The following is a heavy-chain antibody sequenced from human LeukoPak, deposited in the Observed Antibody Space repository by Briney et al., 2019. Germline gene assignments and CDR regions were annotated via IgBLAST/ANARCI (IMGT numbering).Heavy chain of an antibody. D-gene: IGHD3-22*01. J-gene: IGHJ6*03. CDR2: ISSSGGTI. V-gene: IGHV3-48*04. CDR3: ARQITMIVVVIPTVYMDV. CDR1: GFTFSSYA. Sequence: GGSLRLSCAASGFTFSSYAMSWVRQAPGKGLEWVSYISSSGGTIHYSDSVKGRFTISRDNAKNSLYLQMNSLRAEDTALYYCARQITMIVVVIPTVYMDVWGKGTTVTVSS.